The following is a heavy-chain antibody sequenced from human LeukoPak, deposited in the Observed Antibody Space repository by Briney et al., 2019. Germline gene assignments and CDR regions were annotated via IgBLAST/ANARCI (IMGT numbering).Heavy chain of an antibody. CDR1: GFTFSDAW. V-gene: IGHV3-15*01. D-gene: IGHD3-22*01. CDR3: ARYYGDSGSQYYFDY. Sequence: GGSLRLSCAASGFTFSDAWMSWVRQAPGKGLEWVGRIKSKTDGGTTDYAAPVKGRFTISRDDSKNTLYLQMNSLKIEDTAVYYCARYYGDSGSQYYFDYWGQGTLVTVFS. J-gene: IGHJ4*02. CDR2: IKSKTDGGTT.